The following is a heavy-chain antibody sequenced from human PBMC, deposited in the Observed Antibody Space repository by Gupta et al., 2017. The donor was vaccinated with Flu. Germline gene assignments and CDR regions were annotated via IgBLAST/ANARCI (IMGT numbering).Heavy chain of an antibody. D-gene: IGHD4-17*01. CDR2: IRSKAYGGTT. CDR3: TRYSTVVTHFDY. V-gene: IGHV3-49*03. CDR1: GFPFGDYA. J-gene: IGHJ4*02. Sequence: EVQLVESGGGLVQPGRSLRLPCRASGFPFGDYAMSGLRQAPGKGLGWVGFIRSKAYGGTTEYAASVKGRFTISRDDSKSIAYLQMNRLKTEDTAVYYCTRYSTVVTHFDYWGQGTLVTVSS.